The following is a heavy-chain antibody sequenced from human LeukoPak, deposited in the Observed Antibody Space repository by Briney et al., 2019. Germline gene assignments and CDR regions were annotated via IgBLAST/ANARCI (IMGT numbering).Heavy chain of an antibody. J-gene: IGHJ4*02. CDR3: AKNKLAYCGGDCYPSFDY. CDR1: GFTFSSYA. V-gene: IGHV3-23*01. CDR2: ISGSGDST. D-gene: IGHD2-21*02. Sequence: GGSLRLSCAASGFTFSSYAMSWVRQAPGKGLEWVSAISGSGDSTYYADSVKGRFTISRDNSKNTLYLQMNSLRAEDTAVYYCAKNKLAYCGGDCYPSFDYWGQGTLVTVSS.